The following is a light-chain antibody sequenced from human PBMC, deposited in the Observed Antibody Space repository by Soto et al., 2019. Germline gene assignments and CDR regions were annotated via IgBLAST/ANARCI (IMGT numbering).Light chain of an antibody. Sequence: DIHMTQSPSSLSASVGDRVTITCRASQSISSYLIWYQQKPGKTPKLLIYAASSLQSGVPSRFSGSGSGTDFTLTISSLQPEDFATYYCQQSYSTPQTFGQGTKVDIK. V-gene: IGKV1-39*01. CDR3: QQSYSTPQT. J-gene: IGKJ1*01. CDR1: QSISSY. CDR2: AAS.